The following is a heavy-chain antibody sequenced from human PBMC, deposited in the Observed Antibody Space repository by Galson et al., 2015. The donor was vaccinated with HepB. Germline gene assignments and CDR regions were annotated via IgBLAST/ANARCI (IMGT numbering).Heavy chain of an antibody. CDR2: TSGSGNDI. V-gene: IGHV3-11*01. Sequence: SLRLSCAASNFIFSDYYMTWIRQAPGKGLEWVSYTSGSGNDISYADAVKGRFTISRDNAKNSLFLQMDSLRADDTAVYYCARGGARWVQYPLDYWGQGTLVTVSS. CDR3: ARGGARWVQYPLDY. J-gene: IGHJ4*02. CDR1: NFIFSDYY. D-gene: IGHD5-24*01.